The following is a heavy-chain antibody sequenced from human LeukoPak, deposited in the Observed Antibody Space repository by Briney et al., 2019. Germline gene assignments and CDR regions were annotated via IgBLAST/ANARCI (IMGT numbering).Heavy chain of an antibody. CDR2: IKQDGSEK. J-gene: IGHJ4*02. Sequence: GGSLRLSCAASGFTFSSYWMSWVRQAPGKGLERVANIKQDGSEKYYLDSVKGRFTISRDNAKNSLYLQMNSLRAEDTAVYYCARGQVITFGGVIVIGGYYFDYWGQGTLVTVSS. V-gene: IGHV3-7*01. CDR1: GFTFSSYW. D-gene: IGHD3-16*02. CDR3: ARGQVITFGGVIVIGGYYFDY.